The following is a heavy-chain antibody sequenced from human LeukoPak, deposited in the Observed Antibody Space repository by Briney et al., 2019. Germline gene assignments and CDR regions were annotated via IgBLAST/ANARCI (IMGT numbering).Heavy chain of an antibody. CDR1: GYTFTGYY. CDR3: ARNGGSTSFFGVPDIAAAGTVY. CDR2: INPNSGGT. V-gene: IGHV1-2*02. Sequence: ASVKVSCKASGYTFTGYYMHWVRQAPGQGLKWMGWINPNSGGTNYAQKFQGRVTMTRDTSISTAYMELSRLRSDDTAVYYCARNGGSTSFFGVPDIAAAGTVYWGQGTLVTVSS. D-gene: IGHD6-13*01. J-gene: IGHJ4*02.